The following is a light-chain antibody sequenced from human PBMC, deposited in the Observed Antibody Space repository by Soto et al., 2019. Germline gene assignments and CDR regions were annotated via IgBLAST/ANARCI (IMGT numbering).Light chain of an antibody. CDR3: SSYAGSNNF. J-gene: IGLJ2*01. CDR2: EVT. CDR1: SSDVGGYNY. V-gene: IGLV2-8*01. Sequence: QSALTQPPSASGSPGQSVTISCTGTSSDVGGYNYVPWYQQHPGKAPKLMIYEVTKRPSGVPDRFSGSKSGNTASLTVSGLQADDEADYYCSSYAGSNNFFGGGTKLTVL.